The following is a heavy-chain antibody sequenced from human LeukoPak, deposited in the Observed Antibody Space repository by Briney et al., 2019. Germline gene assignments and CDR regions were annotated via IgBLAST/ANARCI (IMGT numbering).Heavy chain of an antibody. J-gene: IGHJ5*02. CDR3: ARTEAFCSDTSCSNWFDP. CDR1: GGSVSRSNW. CDR2: IHHSGST. V-gene: IGHV4-4*03. D-gene: IGHD2-2*01. Sequence: PPGTLSLTCAVSGGSVSRSNWWNWVRQPPGKGLEWIGEIHHSGSTNYNPSLKGRVTMSVDKSKNQFSLKLSSVTAADTAVYYCARTEAFCSDTSCSNWFDPWGQGTLVTVSS.